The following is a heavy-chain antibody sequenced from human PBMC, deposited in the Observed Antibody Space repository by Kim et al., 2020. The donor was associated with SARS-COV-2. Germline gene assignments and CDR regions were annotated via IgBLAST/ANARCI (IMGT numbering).Heavy chain of an antibody. D-gene: IGHD5-12*01. CDR3: ARGGGYDVGFDY. Sequence: NYTPSLKSRVTISVDTSKTQFSPKLSSVTAADTAVYYCARGGGYDVGFDYWGQGTLVTVSS. V-gene: IGHV4-59*09. J-gene: IGHJ4*02.